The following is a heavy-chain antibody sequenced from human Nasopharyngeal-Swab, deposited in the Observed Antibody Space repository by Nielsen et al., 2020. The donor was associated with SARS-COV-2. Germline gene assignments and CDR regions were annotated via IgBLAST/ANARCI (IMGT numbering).Heavy chain of an antibody. CDR2: INSDGTTT. J-gene: IGHJ4*02. CDR3: ARTSYYGSGSLDY. V-gene: IGHV3-74*01. D-gene: IGHD3-10*01. CDR1: GFSFRSYW. Sequence: GESLKISCAASGFSFRSYWMHWVRQAPGKGLVWVSCINSDGTTTRYADSVKGRFTVSRDNAKNSLYLEMTSLRADDTAVYYCARTSYYGSGSLDYWVQGTQVTVSS.